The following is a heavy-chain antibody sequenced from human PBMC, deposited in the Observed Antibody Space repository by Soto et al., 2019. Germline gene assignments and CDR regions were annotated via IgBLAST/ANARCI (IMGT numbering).Heavy chain of an antibody. J-gene: IGHJ4*02. V-gene: IGHV5-51*01. CDR3: ARGGVSTRTFDY. CDR1: GYNFAGYW. Sequence: GESLKISCKGSGYNFAGYWIAWVRQMPGKGLELMGIIYPSDSDTRYRPSFQGQVTISADKSISSAYLQWSSLRASDTAMYYCARGGVSTRTFDYWGQGAPVTVSS. D-gene: IGHD3-3*01. CDR2: IYPSDSDT.